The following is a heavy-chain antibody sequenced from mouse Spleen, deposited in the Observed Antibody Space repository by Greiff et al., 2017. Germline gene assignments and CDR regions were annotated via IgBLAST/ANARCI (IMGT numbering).Heavy chain of an antibody. CDR1: GFTFSSYA. D-gene: IGHD1-1*01. CDR2: ISSGGSYT. J-gene: IGHJ1*01. V-gene: IGHV5-9-3*01. Sequence: EVKLMESGGGLVKPGGSLKLSCAASGFTFSSYAMSWVRQTPEKRLEWVATISSGGSYTYYPDSVKGRFTISRDNAKNTLYLQMSSLRSEDTAMYYCARHDGVVAKWYFDVWGAGTTVTVSS. CDR3: ARHDGVVAKWYFDV.